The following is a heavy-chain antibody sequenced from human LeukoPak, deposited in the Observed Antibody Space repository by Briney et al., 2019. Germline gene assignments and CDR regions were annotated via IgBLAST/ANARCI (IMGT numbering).Heavy chain of an antibody. CDR2: INPNSGGT. CDR1: GYTFTGYY. D-gene: IGHD5-12*01. J-gene: IGHJ4*02. Sequence: ASVKVSCKASGYTFTGYYMHWVRQAPGQGLEWMGWINPNSGGTNYAQKFQGRVTMTRDTSISTAYMELSRLRSDDTAVYYCARDDSGYDLGDYWGQGTLVTVSS. CDR3: ARDDSGYDLGDY. V-gene: IGHV1-2*02.